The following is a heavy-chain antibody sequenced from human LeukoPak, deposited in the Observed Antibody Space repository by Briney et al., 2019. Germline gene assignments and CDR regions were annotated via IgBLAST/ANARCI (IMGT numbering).Heavy chain of an antibody. CDR1: GFTFGDYA. V-gene: IGHV3-49*04. CDR3: SRDRRFLPFDY. CDR2: IRSKPYIGAT. J-gene: IGHJ4*02. D-gene: IGHD3-10*01. Sequence: QSGGSLRLSCTASGFTFGDYAMSWVRQAPGKGLEWVGFIRSKPYIGATEYAASVKGRFTISRDDSKSIAYLQMNSLKTEDTAVYYCSRDRRFLPFDYWGQGTLVTVSS.